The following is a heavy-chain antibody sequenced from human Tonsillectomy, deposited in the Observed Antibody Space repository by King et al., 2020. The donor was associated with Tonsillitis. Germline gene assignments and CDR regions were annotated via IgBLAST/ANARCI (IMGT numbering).Heavy chain of an antibody. D-gene: IGHD2-15*01. CDR3: ARDIGRYCSCDACYSEPIEY. J-gene: IGHJ4*02. CDR2: ISYDGSNK. Sequence: VQLVESGGGVVQPGRSLRLSCATSGFTFSSYAMHWVRQAPGKGLEWVAVISYDGSNKYYADSVKGRFTISRDNSKNTLYLQMNSLRAEDAALYYCARDIGRYCSCDACYSEPIEYWGQGTLVTVSS. V-gene: IGHV3-30*04. CDR1: GFTFSSYA.